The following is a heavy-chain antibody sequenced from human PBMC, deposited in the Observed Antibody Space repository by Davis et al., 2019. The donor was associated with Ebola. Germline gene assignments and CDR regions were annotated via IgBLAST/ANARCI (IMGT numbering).Heavy chain of an antibody. D-gene: IGHD6-13*01. J-gene: IGHJ4*02. CDR2: ISPDGSDK. CDR1: GISFSNYG. Sequence: GESLKISCAASGISFSNYGMFWVRQAPGKVMEWVAVISPDGSDKNYADSGKGRFTISRDNSKNTLYVQMNSLRAEDTAVYYCARDFGLAAAGTAFDYWGQGTLVTVSS. CDR3: ARDFGLAAAGTAFDY. V-gene: IGHV3-30*03.